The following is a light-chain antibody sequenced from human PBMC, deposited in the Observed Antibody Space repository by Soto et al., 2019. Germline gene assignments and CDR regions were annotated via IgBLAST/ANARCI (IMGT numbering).Light chain of an antibody. V-gene: IGKV3D-15*01. Sequence: ISRFRGTVSSSNGERATLSCSAIQSVTSNYLAWYQQKPGQAPRLLIFGASIRATGIPDRFSGSGSGTDFTLTISSLQSEDFAVYYCQQYNNWPRITFGQGTRLEIK. CDR3: QQYNNWPRIT. CDR1: QSVTSN. CDR2: GAS. J-gene: IGKJ5*01.